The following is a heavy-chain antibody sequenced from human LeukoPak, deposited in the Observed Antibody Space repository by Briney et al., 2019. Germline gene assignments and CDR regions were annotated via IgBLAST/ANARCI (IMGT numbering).Heavy chain of an antibody. D-gene: IGHD4-17*01. CDR1: GYSFSDYY. V-gene: IGHV1-2*02. J-gene: IGHJ3*02. Sequence: ASVKVSCKASGYSFSDYYIHWVRRAPGQGLEWMGWINPNNGGTKYAQKFQGRVTMTRDTSINTAYMELSRLRSDDTAVYYCAKDRDDYGDPDAFDIWGQGTMVTVSS. CDR3: AKDRDDYGDPDAFDI. CDR2: INPNNGGT.